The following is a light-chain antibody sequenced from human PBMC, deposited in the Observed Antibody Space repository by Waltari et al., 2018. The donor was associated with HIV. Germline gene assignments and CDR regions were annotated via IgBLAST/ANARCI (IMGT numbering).Light chain of an antibody. J-gene: IGKJ1*01. CDR1: QRISKY. Sequence: DIQMTQSPSSVSASVGDRVTITCRASQRISKYLNWYQQKAGKAPKLLIYSASILQRGFPSRFSGSGSGTSLTLTINSLQSEDFATYDCQQSYDSLRTFGQGSKLEVK. V-gene: IGKV1-39*01. CDR2: SAS. CDR3: QQSYDSLRT.